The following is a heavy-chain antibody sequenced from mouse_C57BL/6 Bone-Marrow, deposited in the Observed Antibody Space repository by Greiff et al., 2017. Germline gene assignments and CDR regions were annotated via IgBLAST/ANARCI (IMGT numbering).Heavy chain of an antibody. V-gene: IGHV14-4*01. D-gene: IGHD1-1*01. CDR1: GFNIKDDY. CDR2: IDPENGDT. J-gene: IGHJ1*03. CDR3: TTFYYTEYFDV. Sequence: EVQLQQSGAELVRPGASVKLSCTASGFNIKDDYMHWVKQRPEQGLEWIGGIDPENGDTEYASKFQGKATITADTSSNTAYLQLSSLTSEDTAVYYCTTFYYTEYFDVWGTGTTVTVSS.